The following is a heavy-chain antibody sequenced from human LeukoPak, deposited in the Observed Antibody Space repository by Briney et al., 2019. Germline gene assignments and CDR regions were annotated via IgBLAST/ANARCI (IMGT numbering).Heavy chain of an antibody. D-gene: IGHD1-1*01. CDR1: GFTFSSYW. J-gene: IGHJ3*02. CDR2: INSDGSST. Sequence: GGSLRLSCAASGFTFSSYWMHWVRHAPGKGLVWVSRINSDGSSTSYADSVKGRFTISRDNAKNTLYLQMNSLRAEDTAVYYCARLSHNIDAFDIWGQGTMVTVSS. V-gene: IGHV3-74*01. CDR3: ARLSHNIDAFDI.